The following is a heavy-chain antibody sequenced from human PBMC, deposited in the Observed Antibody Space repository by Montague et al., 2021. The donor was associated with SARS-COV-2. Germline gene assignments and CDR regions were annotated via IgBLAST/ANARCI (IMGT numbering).Heavy chain of an antibody. CDR1: GSSVRSYY. CDR3: ARENTVTTFGGPYYIDS. J-gene: IGHJ4*02. D-gene: IGHD4-17*01. V-gene: IGHV4-59*02. CDR2: IYDSGST. Sequence: SETLSLTCIVSGSSVRSYYWSWIRQPPGKGLEWIGYIYDSGSTNYNPSLKSRVTISVDTSKSQFSLKLSSVTAADTAVYYCARENTVTTFGGPYYIDSWGQGTLVTV.